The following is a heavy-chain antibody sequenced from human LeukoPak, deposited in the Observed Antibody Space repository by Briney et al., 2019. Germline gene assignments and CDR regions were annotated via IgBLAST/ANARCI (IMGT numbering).Heavy chain of an antibody. CDR3: ARDPYSSSPDEDYYYGMDV. Sequence: GASVKVSCKASGYTFTSYGISWVRQAPGQGLEWMGWISAYNGSTNYAQKFQGRVTMTTDTSTSTAYMELRSLRSDDTAVYYCARDPYSSSPDEDYYYGMDVWGQGTTVTVSS. V-gene: IGHV1-18*01. CDR2: ISAYNGST. CDR1: GYTFTSYG. J-gene: IGHJ6*02. D-gene: IGHD6-6*01.